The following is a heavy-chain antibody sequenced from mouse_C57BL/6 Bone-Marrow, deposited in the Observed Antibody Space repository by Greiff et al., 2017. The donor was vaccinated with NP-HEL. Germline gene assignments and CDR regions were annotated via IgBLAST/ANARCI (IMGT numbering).Heavy chain of an antibody. Sequence: EVKLVESGEGLVKPGGSLKLSCAASGFTFSSYAMSWVRQTPEQRLAWVAYISSGGGYISYADTVKGRVTISRDNARNTLYLQMSSLKSEDTAMYYCTRDRAGQLRLLYAMDYWGQGTSVTVSS. CDR2: ISSGGGYI. CDR3: TRDRAGQLRLLYAMDY. V-gene: IGHV5-9-1*02. CDR1: GFTFSSYA. D-gene: IGHD3-2*02. J-gene: IGHJ4*01.